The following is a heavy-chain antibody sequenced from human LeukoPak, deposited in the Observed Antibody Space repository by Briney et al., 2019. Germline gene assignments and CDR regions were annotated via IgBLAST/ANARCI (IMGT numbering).Heavy chain of an antibody. D-gene: IGHD4-17*01. V-gene: IGHV1-69*04. J-gene: IGHJ4*02. CDR1: GGTFSSYA. CDR3: ARDHYGDPVGY. CDR2: IIPILGIA. Sequence: SVKVSCKASGGTFSSYAISWVRQAPGQGLEWMGRIIPILGIANYAQKFQGRVTITADKSTSTAYMELSSLRSEDTAVYYCARDHYGDPVGYWGQGTLVTVSS.